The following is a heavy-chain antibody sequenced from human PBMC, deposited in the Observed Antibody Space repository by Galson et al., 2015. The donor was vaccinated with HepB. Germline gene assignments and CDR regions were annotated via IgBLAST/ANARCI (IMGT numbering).Heavy chain of an antibody. J-gene: IGHJ4*02. CDR1: GYSFTSYW. D-gene: IGHD3-22*01. CDR2: IDPSDSYT. CDR3: ARRWYYYDSSGFPSYYFDY. V-gene: IGHV5-10-1*01. Sequence: QSGAEVKKPGESLRISCKGSGYSFTSYWISWVRQMPGKGLEWMGRIDPSDSYTNYSPSFQGHVTISADKSISTAYLQWSSLKASDTAMYYCARRWYYYDSSGFPSYYFDYWGQGTLVTVSS.